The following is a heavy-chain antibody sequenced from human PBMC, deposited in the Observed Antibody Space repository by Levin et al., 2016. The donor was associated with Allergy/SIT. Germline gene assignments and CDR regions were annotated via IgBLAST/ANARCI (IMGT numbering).Heavy chain of an antibody. CDR2: IYHSGST. CDR3: ARESPPPICSSTSCYGDPYYYYYYGMDV. CDR1: GYSISSGYY. Sequence: SETLSLTCAVSGYSISSGYYWGWIRQPPGKGLEWIGSIYHSGSTYYNPSLKSRVTISVDTSKNQFSLKLSSVTAADTAVYYCARESPPPICSSTSCYGDPYYYYYYGMDVWGQGTTVTVSS. D-gene: IGHD2-2*01. V-gene: IGHV4-38-2*02. J-gene: IGHJ6*02.